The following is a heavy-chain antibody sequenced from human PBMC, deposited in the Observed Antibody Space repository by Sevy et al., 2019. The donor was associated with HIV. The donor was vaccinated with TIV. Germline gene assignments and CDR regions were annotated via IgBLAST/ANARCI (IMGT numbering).Heavy chain of an antibody. CDR2: IIAHNGNT. Sequence: ASVKVSCKASGYTFTSYGISWVRQAPGQRLEWMGWIIAHNGNTNYAQKLQGRVTMTTDTSTSTAYMELRSLRSDDTAVYYCARLLGSYYVDYWGQGTLVTVSS. D-gene: IGHD1-26*01. CDR3: ARLLGSYYVDY. J-gene: IGHJ4*02. V-gene: IGHV1-18*04. CDR1: GYTFTSYG.